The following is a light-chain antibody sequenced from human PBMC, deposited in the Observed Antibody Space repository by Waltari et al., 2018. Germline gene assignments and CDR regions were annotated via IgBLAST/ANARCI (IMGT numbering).Light chain of an antibody. V-gene: IGKV1-39*01. Sequence: DIQMTQSPSSLSASAGDTVTIPCRASQNINWYLLCYQQKPGKAPKPLIYAASSLQSWVPCRFSARGSGKDFTLTISRLQPADFASYHCQQSYNTPLTFGGGTRVYIK. CDR2: AAS. CDR1: QNINWY. J-gene: IGKJ4*01. CDR3: QQSYNTPLT.